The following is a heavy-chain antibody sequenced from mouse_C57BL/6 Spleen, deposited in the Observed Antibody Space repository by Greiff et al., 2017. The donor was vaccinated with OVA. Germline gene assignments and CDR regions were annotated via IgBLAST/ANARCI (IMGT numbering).Heavy chain of an antibody. V-gene: IGHV2-9-1*01. Sequence: VKLVESGPGLVAPSQSLSITCTVSGFSLTSYAISWVRQPPGKGLEWLGVIWTGGGTNYNSALKSRLSISKDNSKSQVFLKMNSLQTDDTARYYCAGITTVVAHYYAMDYWGQGTSVTVSS. J-gene: IGHJ4*01. CDR2: IWTGGGT. CDR1: GFSLTSYA. CDR3: AGITTVVAHYYAMDY. D-gene: IGHD1-1*01.